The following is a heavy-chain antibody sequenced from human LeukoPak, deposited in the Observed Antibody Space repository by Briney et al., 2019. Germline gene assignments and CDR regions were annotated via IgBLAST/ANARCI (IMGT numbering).Heavy chain of an antibody. CDR1: GYTFTSYD. J-gene: IGHJ4*02. CDR2: MNPNSGNT. V-gene: IGHV1-8*02. Sequence: ASVKVSCKASGYTFTSYDINWVRQATGQGLERMGWMNPNSGNTGYAQKFQGRVTMTRNTSISTAYMELSSLRSEDTAVYYCARSPYTAILEWYFDYWGQGTLVTVSS. D-gene: IGHD5-18*01. CDR3: ARSPYTAILEWYFDY.